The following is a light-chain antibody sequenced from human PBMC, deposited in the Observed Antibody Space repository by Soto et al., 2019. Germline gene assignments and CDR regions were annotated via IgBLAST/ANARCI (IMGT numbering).Light chain of an antibody. V-gene: IGLV4-69*01. CDR1: SGHSNYA. CDR2: VNSDGSH. J-gene: IGLJ2*01. Sequence: QSVLTQSPSASASLGATVKLTCTLSSGHSNYAIAWHQQQPAKGPRYLMKVNSDGSHTKGDGTPDRFSVSSSGTERYLTISRLQSEDEADYYCQTWGTSIVIFGGGTQVTVL. CDR3: QTWGTSIVI.